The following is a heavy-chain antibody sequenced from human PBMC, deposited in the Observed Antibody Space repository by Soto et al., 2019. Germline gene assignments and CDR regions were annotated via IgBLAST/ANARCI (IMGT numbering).Heavy chain of an antibody. CDR2: ISYSGITS. V-gene: IGHV4-39*01. CDR3: ARHRSSSRYWEFDH. CDR1: GGSISSSTNY. D-gene: IGHD6-13*01. Sequence: QLQLQEAGPGLVKPSETLSLTCIVSGGSISSSTNYWGWIRQPPGKGLEWIGSISYSGITSYSNPSLKSRVTISLDTSRNQFSLRLNSVTAADTAVYYCARHRSSSRYWEFDHWGQGTLVTVSS. J-gene: IGHJ4*02.